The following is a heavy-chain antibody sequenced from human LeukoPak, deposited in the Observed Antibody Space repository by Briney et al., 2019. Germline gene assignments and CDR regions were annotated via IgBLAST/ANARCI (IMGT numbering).Heavy chain of an antibody. D-gene: IGHD2/OR15-2a*01. V-gene: IGHV4-59*08. Sequence: PSETLSLTCTVSGGSISSYYWSWIRQPPGKGLEWIAYISDIGSINYNPSLKSQVTISLDTSKNQFSLKLSSVTAADTAVYYCAGHRPRNTVDFWGQGTLVTVSS. CDR3: AGHRPRNTVDF. CDR2: ISDIGSI. CDR1: GGSISSYY. J-gene: IGHJ4*02.